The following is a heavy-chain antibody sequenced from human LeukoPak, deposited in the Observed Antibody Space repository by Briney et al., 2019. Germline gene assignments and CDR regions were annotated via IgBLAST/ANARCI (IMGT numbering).Heavy chain of an antibody. J-gene: IGHJ5*02. CDR1: GFTFSSYG. CDR3: AKDSDSSGYYYH. CDR2: ISYDGSNK. D-gene: IGHD3-22*01. Sequence: GGSLRLSCAASGFTFSSYGTHWVRQAPGKGLEWVAVISYDGSNKYYADSVKGRFTISRDNSKNTLYLQMNSLRAEDTAVYYCAKDSDSSGYYYHWGQGTLVTVSS. V-gene: IGHV3-30*18.